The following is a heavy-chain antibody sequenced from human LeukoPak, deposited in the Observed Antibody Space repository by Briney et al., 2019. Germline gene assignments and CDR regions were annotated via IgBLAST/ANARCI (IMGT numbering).Heavy chain of an antibody. J-gene: IGHJ4*02. D-gene: IGHD5-24*01. CDR1: GGTFSSYA. CDR2: IIPIFGTA. Sequence: ASVKVSCKASGGTFSSYAISWVRQAPGQGLEWMGGIIPIFGTANYAQKFQGRVTITADESTGTAYMELSSPRSEDTAVYYCARSEVATIYYFDYWGQGTLVTVSS. V-gene: IGHV1-69*01. CDR3: ARSEVATIYYFDY.